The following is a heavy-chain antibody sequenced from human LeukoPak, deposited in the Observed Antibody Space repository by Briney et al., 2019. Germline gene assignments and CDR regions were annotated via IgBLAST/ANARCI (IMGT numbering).Heavy chain of an antibody. CDR1: GVTFSSYA. V-gene: IGHV3-23*01. D-gene: IGHD6-19*01. CDR2: ISGSGGST. CDR3: AKDRAYSSGWYINYYYMDV. Sequence: GGSLRLSCAASGVTFSSYAMSWVRKAPGKGLEWVSAISGSGGSTYYADSVKGRFTISRDNSKNTLYLQMNSLRAEDTAVYYCAKDRAYSSGWYINYYYMDVWGKGTTVTVSS. J-gene: IGHJ6*03.